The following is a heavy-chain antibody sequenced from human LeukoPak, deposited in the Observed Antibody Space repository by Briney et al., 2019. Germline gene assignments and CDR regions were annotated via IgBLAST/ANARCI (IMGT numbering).Heavy chain of an antibody. V-gene: IGHV3-7*01. CDR1: GFVFSNYW. CDR3: ARRKEVQTTFDY. J-gene: IGHJ4*02. D-gene: IGHD4/OR15-4a*01. CDR2: IKEDGGET. Sequence: PGRSLRLSCAASGFVFSNYWMGWVRQAPGKGLEWVANIKEDGGETYYVDSVKGRFTISRDNAKNSLDLQMNSLRDEDTAVYYCARRKEVQTTFDYWGQGTLVTVSS.